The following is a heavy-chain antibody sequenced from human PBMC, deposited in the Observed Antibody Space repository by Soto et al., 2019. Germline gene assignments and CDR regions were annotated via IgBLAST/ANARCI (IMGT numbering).Heavy chain of an antibody. CDR1: GFTFSSYE. V-gene: IGHV3-48*03. CDR3: ARRIRDGSGSTAFDI. J-gene: IGHJ3*02. D-gene: IGHD3-10*01. CDR2: ISSSGSTI. Sequence: GGSLRLSCAASGFTFSSYEMNWVRQAPGKGLEWVSYISSSGSTIYYADSVKCRFTITRDNAKISLYLQKNSLRAEDTAVYYCARRIRDGSGSTAFDIWGQGTMVTVS.